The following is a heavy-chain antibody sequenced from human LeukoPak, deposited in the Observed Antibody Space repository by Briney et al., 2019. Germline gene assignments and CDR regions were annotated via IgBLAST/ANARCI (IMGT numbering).Heavy chain of an antibody. CDR3: ARDAYTTTSNWLDP. D-gene: IGHD4-17*01. V-gene: IGHV3-74*01. CDR1: GFTLNKYW. J-gene: IGHJ5*02. Sequence: GGSLRLSCEASGFTLNKYWMHWVRQAPGKGLGWVSRITGDGSDIAYADSVKGRFTASRDDAKNTLFLHMTSLRVEDTAIYYCARDAYTTTSNWLDPWGQGTLVTVSS. CDR2: ITGDGSDI.